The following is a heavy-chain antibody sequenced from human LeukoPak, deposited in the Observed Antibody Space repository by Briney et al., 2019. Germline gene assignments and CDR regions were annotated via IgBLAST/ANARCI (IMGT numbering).Heavy chain of an antibody. V-gene: IGHV3-33*08. J-gene: IGHJ6*02. Sequence: GGSLRLSCAASGFTFNTYGMNWVRQSPGKGLEWVAIIWYDGSDMYYAESVKGRFTISRDNSKNTLYLQVNSLRAEDTAVYYCARVGCTGGSCLAYNYYAMDVWGQGTTVTVSS. CDR3: ARVGCTGGSCLAYNYYAMDV. CDR2: IWYDGSDM. CDR1: GFTFNTYG. D-gene: IGHD2-15*01.